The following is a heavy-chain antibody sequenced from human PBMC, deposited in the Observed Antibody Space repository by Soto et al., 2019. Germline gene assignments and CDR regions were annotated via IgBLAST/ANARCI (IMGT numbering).Heavy chain of an antibody. CDR1: GFTFSEYS. CDR2: ISSDGDIT. Sequence: GGSLRLSCSASGFTFSEYSMHWVRQAPGKGLQYVSTISSDGDITYYAGSVKGRFTISRDNSKNTLYLQMNSLRPEDTAVYYCVKVSTFYDILTGYYSTNFFDPWGQGTLVTVSS. CDR3: VKVSTFYDILTGYYSTNFFDP. D-gene: IGHD3-9*01. V-gene: IGHV3-64D*06. J-gene: IGHJ5*02.